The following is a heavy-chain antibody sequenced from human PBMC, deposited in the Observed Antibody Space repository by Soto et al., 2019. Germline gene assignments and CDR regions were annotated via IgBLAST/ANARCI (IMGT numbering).Heavy chain of an antibody. CDR2: IVVGSGNT. CDR3: ARGSTWDCPAY. D-gene: IGHD1-26*01. CDR1: GFTFTSSA. J-gene: IGHJ4*02. V-gene: IGHV1-58*01. Sequence: ASVKVSCKASGFTFTSSAVQWVRQAHGQRLEWIGWIVVGSGNTNYAQKFKERVTITRDMSTSTAYMELSSLRSEDTAVYYCARGSTWDCPAYWGQGTLVTVSS.